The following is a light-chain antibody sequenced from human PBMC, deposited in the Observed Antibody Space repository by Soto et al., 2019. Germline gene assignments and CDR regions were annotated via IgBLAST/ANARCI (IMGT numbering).Light chain of an antibody. Sequence: DIQMTQSPSTLSGSVGDRVTITCRASQTISSWLAWYQQKPGKAPKLLIYKASTLKSGVPSRFSGSGSGTEFTLTIRTLQPDDFATYYCQHYNSYSETFGQGTKVELK. CDR3: QHYNSYSET. V-gene: IGKV1-5*03. CDR2: KAS. CDR1: QTISSW. J-gene: IGKJ1*01.